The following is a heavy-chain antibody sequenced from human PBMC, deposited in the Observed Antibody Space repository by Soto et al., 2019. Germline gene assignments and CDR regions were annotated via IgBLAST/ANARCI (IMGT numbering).Heavy chain of an antibody. CDR2: IEYNGFT. D-gene: IGHD2-15*01. V-gene: IGHV4-39*01. CDR1: GGYINSNDYY. Sequence: SETLSLTFSVSGGYINSNDYYLYCIGQPPWNGKKWIGNIEYNGFTYYNTSLKSRVTVSKDTSKNEFSLKLTSVTAADTALYYCGKVLVGATGHTDSDSWGQGTLVTVSS. J-gene: IGHJ4*02. CDR3: GKVLVGATGHTDSDS.